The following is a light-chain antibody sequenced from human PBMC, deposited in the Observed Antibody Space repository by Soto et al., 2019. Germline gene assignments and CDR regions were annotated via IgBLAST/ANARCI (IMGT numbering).Light chain of an antibody. Sequence: DIVMTQSPLSLPVIPGEPASISCRSSQSLLHSNGYNYLDWYLQKPGQSPQLLIYLGSNRASGVPDRFSGSGLGTDFTLKISRVEAEDVGVYYCMQALQTPYTFGQGTKLAIK. CDR3: MQALQTPYT. CDR1: QSLLHSNGYNY. CDR2: LGS. V-gene: IGKV2-28*01. J-gene: IGKJ2*01.